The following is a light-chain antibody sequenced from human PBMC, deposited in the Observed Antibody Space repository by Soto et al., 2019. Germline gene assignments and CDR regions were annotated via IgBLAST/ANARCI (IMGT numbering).Light chain of an antibody. CDR1: SSDVASYNL. V-gene: IGLV2-23*02. CDR2: EVS. CDR3: CSYAGSSTAV. Sequence: QSALTQPASVSGSPGQSITISCTGTSSDVASYNLVSWYQQHPGKAPKLMIYEVSKRPSGVSNRFSGSKSGNTASLTISGLQAEDEADYYCCSYAGSSTAVFGGGTQLTVL. J-gene: IGLJ7*01.